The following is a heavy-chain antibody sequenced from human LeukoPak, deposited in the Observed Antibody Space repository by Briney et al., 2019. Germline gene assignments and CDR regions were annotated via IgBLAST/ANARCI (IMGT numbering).Heavy chain of an antibody. J-gene: IGHJ4*02. Sequence: GGSLRLSCAASVFTFSSYTMHWVRQAPGKGLEWVAVISYDRSNKYYEDSVKGRFTISRDNSTNTLYLQMNSLRGEDTAVYYCAGDWYYGSGSYPRGPFDYWGQGTLVTVSS. CDR1: VFTFSSYT. D-gene: IGHD3-10*01. V-gene: IGHV3-30*04. CDR3: AGDWYYGSGSYPRGPFDY. CDR2: ISYDRSNK.